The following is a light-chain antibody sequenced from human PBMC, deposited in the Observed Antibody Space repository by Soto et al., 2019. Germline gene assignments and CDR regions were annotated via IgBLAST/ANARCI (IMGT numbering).Light chain of an antibody. CDR1: NSDVGGYNY. Sequence: QSVLTQPRSVSGSPGQSVTISCTGSNSDVGGYNYVSWYQQYPGKAPKVMIYDVSKRPSGVPDRFSGSKSGNTASLTISGLQAEDEADYYCCSYAGSYTLWVFGGGTKLTVL. CDR2: DVS. CDR3: CSYAGSYTLWV. V-gene: IGLV2-11*01. J-gene: IGLJ3*02.